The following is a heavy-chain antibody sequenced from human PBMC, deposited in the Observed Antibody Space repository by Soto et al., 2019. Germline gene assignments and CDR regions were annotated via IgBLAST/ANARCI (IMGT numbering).Heavy chain of an antibody. CDR3: ARDSTAWSRDV. CDR1: GFRVKDCS. D-gene: IGHD2-21*02. J-gene: IGHJ6*02. Sequence: EVQLVESGGGLVQPGGSLRLSCAASGFRVKDCSMSWVRQAPGKGLEWVATLTKDGSEQLYGDSVKGRFTISRDDAKNSLYLQMDSLRADDMALYYCARDSTAWSRDVWGRGTTVTVSS. V-gene: IGHV3-7*01. CDR2: LTKDGSEQ.